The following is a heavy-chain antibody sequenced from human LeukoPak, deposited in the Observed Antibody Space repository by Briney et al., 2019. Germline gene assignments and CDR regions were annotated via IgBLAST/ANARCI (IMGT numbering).Heavy chain of an antibody. J-gene: IGHJ4*02. CDR1: GFSITDHY. D-gene: IGHD4-17*01. V-gene: IGHV3-72*01. CDR3: VRVRHGDYFDY. CDR2: TRNKPNGYTT. Sequence: GGSLRLSCAASGFSITDHYMDWVRQAPGKGLEWLGRTRNKPNGYTTDYGTSVKGRFIVSRDDSENSLYLQMNGLKTEDTAVYYCVRVRHGDYFDYWGQGTLVTVSS.